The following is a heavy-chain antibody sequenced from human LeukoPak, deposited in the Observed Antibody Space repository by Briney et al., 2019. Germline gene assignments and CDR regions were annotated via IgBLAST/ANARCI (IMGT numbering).Heavy chain of an antibody. Sequence: SETLSLTCTVSGGSISSGSYYWSWIRQPAGKGLDWIGRIYTTGSTNYNPSLKSRVTISVDTSKNQFSLKLSSVTAADTAVYYCAKDFSSSWFRPREIWGQGTLVTVSS. CDR3: AKDFSSSWFRPREI. CDR2: IYTTGST. J-gene: IGHJ4*02. D-gene: IGHD6-13*01. CDR1: GGSISSGSYY. V-gene: IGHV4-61*02.